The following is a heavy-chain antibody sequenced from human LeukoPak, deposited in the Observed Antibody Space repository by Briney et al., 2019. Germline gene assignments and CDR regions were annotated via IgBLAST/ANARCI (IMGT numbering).Heavy chain of an antibody. J-gene: IGHJ5*02. Sequence: GGSLRLSCAASGFIFSNYWMTWVRQAPGKGLGWVAHIRQDGSERHYVDSVKARFTISRDNAKNSLDLQMDSLRAEDTAVYYCARDWGSTGYDLYASWGQGTLVTVSS. CDR1: GFIFSNYW. D-gene: IGHD5-12*01. V-gene: IGHV3-7*01. CDR2: IRQDGSER. CDR3: ARDWGSTGYDLYAS.